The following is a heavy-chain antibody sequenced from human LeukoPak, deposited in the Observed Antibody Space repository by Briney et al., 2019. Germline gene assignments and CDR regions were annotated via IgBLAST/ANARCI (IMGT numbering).Heavy chain of an antibody. V-gene: IGHV3-30*02. CDR1: GFTFLSYG. CDR3: AKCAAPLYYYMDV. J-gene: IGHJ6*03. Sequence: GGSLRLSCAAPGFTFLSYGRHWVRKAPGKGLEWVAFIRYDGNDKYYADSVKGRFTISRDNSKNTLYMQMNSLRAEDTAVYYCAKCAAPLYYYMDVWGKGTTVTISS. CDR2: IRYDGNDK.